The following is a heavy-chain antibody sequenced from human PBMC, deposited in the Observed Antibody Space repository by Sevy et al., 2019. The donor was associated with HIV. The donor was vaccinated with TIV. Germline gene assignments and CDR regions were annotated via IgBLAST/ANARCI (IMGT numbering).Heavy chain of an antibody. D-gene: IGHD3-10*01. CDR1: GFIFSKYG. Sequence: GGPLRLSCAASGFIFSKYGMHWVRQAPGKGLEWVAFIRYDGSPKYYVDSVKGRFTISRDNSKNTLYLQMNSLRADDTAVYYCAKGLGMVQGALLSDDIWGQGTMVTVSS. V-gene: IGHV3-30*02. CDR3: AKGLGMVQGALLSDDI. J-gene: IGHJ3*02. CDR2: IRYDGSPK.